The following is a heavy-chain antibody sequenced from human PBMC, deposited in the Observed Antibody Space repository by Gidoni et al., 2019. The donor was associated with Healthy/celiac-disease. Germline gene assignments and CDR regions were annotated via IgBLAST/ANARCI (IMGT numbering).Heavy chain of an antibody. Sequence: EVQLVQSGAEVKKPGESLRISCKGSGYSFTSYWISWVRQMPGKGLEWMGRIDPSDSYTNYSPSFQGHVTISADKSISTAYLQWSSLKASDTAMYYCARHLGGEYYYDSSGTRSHVIGAFDIWGQGTMVTVSS. CDR1: GYSFTSYW. J-gene: IGHJ3*02. V-gene: IGHV5-10-1*03. CDR3: ARHLGGEYYYDSSGTRSHVIGAFDI. CDR2: IDPSDSYT. D-gene: IGHD3-22*01.